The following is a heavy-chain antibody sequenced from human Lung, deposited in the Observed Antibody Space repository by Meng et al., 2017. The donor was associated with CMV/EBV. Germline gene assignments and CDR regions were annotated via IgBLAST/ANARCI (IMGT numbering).Heavy chain of an antibody. J-gene: IGHJ4*02. CDR3: VKDVGGWCGYYLDY. V-gene: IGHV3-23*01. CDR2: ISASGGRT. Sequence: GESLKISCSASGFTFSSYAMSWVRQAPGKGLECVSAISASGGRTSYADSVKGRFTISRDNSRNTLYLQMNSLRAEDTAVYYCVKDVGGWCGYYLDYWGQGTLVTVSS. CDR1: GFTFSSYA. D-gene: IGHD6-19*01.